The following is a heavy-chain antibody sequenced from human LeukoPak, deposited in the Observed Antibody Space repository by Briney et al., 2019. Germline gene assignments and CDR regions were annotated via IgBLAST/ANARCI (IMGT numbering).Heavy chain of an antibody. CDR1: GGSILTTNW. Sequence: SETLSLTCAVSGGSILTTNWWSWVRQPPGKGLEWIGEVHLSGASNYNPSLKSRVSMSIDKSRNQLSLELTSVTAADTAVYYCARATFLDFDLWGRGTLVTVSS. CDR3: ARATFLDFDL. D-gene: IGHD3-16*01. J-gene: IGHJ2*01. CDR2: VHLSGAS. V-gene: IGHV4-4*02.